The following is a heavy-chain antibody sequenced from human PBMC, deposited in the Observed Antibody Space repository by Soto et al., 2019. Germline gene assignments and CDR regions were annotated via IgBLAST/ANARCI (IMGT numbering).Heavy chain of an antibody. D-gene: IGHD3-10*01. Sequence: SVKVSCKASGGTFSSYAISWVRQAPGQGLEWMGGIIPIFGTANYAQKFQGRFTISRDDSNSIAYLQMNSLRAEDTAMYYCTRDRVPPDYWSQGTLVTVSS. J-gene: IGHJ4*02. V-gene: IGHV1-69*05. CDR1: GGTFSSYA. CDR3: TRDRVPPDY. CDR2: IIPIFGTA.